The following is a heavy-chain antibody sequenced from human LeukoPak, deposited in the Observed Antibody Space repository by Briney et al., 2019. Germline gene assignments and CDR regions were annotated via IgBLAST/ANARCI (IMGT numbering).Heavy chain of an antibody. CDR2: ISGSGGST. Sequence: GGSLRLSCAASRFTFSSYAMSWVRQAPGKGLEWVSAISGSGGSTYYADSVKGRFTISRDNSKNTLYLQMNSLRAEDTAVYYCARRDYYGSGDYWGQGTLVTVSS. V-gene: IGHV3-23*01. CDR1: RFTFSSYA. D-gene: IGHD3-10*01. J-gene: IGHJ4*02. CDR3: ARRDYYGSGDY.